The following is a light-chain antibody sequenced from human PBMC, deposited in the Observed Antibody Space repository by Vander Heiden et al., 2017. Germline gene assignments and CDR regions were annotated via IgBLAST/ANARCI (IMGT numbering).Light chain of an antibody. CDR3: MHCRYSAT. CDR1: QSLLYNNGNNY. Sequence: DVVMTQSPLSLSVTLGEPASIPCRSTQSLLYNNGNNYSYWFHQRPGHPPRRLICEVSRRDSGVPDRFSGSGSGTDFTLKSSRVEAEVVGVYYRMHCRYSATFGQGTKVEIK. V-gene: IGKV2-30*01. J-gene: IGKJ1*01. CDR2: EVS.